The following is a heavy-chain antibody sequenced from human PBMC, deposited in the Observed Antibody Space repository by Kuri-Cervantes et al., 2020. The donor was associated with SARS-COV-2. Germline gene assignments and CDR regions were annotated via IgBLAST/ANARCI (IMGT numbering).Heavy chain of an antibody. V-gene: IGHV1-2*02. CDR3: ARAPGYCSGGSCYSGGGY. CDR1: GYTFTGYY. J-gene: IGHJ4*02. CDR2: INPNSGGT. D-gene: IGHD2-15*01. Sequence: ASVKVSCKASGYTFTGYYMHWVRQAPGQGLEWMGWINPNSGGTNYAQKLQGRVTMTTDTSTSTAYMELRSPRSDDTAVYYCARAPGYCSGGSCYSGGGYWGQGTLVTVSS.